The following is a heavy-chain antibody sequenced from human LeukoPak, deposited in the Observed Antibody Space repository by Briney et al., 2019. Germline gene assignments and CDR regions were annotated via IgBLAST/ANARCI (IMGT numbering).Heavy chain of an antibody. CDR2: MNPNSGNT. Sequence: ASVKVSCKASGYTFTSYDINWVRQATGQGLEWMGWMNPNSGNTGYAQKFQGRVTITRNTSISTAYMELSSLRSEDTAVYYCATDYGGNSDSVYWGQGTLVTVSS. CDR1: GYTFTSYD. CDR3: ATDYGGNSDSVY. D-gene: IGHD4-23*01. V-gene: IGHV1-8*03. J-gene: IGHJ4*02.